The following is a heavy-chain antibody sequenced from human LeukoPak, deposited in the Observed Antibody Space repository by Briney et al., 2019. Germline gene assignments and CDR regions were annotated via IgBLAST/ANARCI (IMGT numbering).Heavy chain of an antibody. D-gene: IGHD2-8*01. CDR1: GGTFSSYA. CDR2: IIPIFGTA. J-gene: IGHJ5*02. CDR3: ARDGRYCTNGVCYTSWFDP. Sequence: SVKVSCKASGGTFSSYAISWVRHAPGQGLEWMGGIIPIFGTANYAQKFQGRVTITADESTSTAYMELSSLRSEDTAVYYCARDGRYCTNGVCYTSWFDPWGQGTLVTASS. V-gene: IGHV1-69*13.